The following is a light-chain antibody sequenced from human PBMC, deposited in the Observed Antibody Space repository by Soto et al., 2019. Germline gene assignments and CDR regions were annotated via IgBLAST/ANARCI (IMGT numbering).Light chain of an antibody. J-gene: IGKJ4*01. CDR3: QQFSSYPLT. Sequence: EIVMTQSPATLSVSPGERATLSCRASQSVSSYLAWYQQRPGQAPRLLIYDASNRATGIPARFSGSGSGTDFTLTISSLEPEDFAVYYCQQFSSYPLTFGGGTKVDIK. V-gene: IGKV3-11*01. CDR1: QSVSSY. CDR2: DAS.